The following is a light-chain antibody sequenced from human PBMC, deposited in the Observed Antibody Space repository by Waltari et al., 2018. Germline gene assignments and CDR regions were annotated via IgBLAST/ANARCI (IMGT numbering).Light chain of an antibody. V-gene: IGKV3-20*01. CDR1: QSVSRA. J-gene: IGKJ1*01. CDR3: QHYVRLPAT. Sequence: EIVLTQSPGSLSSSPGDRVTLSCRASQSVSRALAWYPQKPGQAPRLIIFGASNRATGIPDRFSGSGSETDFSLTISRLEPEDFAVYYCQHYVRLPATFGRGTKVEIK. CDR2: GAS.